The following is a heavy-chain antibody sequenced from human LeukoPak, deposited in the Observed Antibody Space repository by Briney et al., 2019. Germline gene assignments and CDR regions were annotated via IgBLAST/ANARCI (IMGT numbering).Heavy chain of an antibody. Sequence: PSETLSLTCTVSGGSISSSSYYWGWIRQPPGKGLEWIGSIYYSGSTYYNPSLKSRVTISVDTSKNQFSLKLSSVTAADTAVYYCARPAVTGNQLLYYFDYWGQGTLVTVSS. CDR3: ARPAVTGNQLLYYFDY. J-gene: IGHJ4*02. CDR1: GGSISSSSYY. D-gene: IGHD2-2*01. CDR2: IYYSGST. V-gene: IGHV4-39*01.